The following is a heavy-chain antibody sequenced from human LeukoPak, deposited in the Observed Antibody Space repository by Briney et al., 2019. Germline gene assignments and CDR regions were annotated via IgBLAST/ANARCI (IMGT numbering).Heavy chain of an antibody. D-gene: IGHD3-22*01. CDR2: ISGSGGST. CDR1: GFTFSSYA. Sequence: PGGSLRLSCAASGFTFSSYAMSWVRQAPGKGLEWVSAISGSGGSTYYADSVKGRFTISRDNSKNTLYPQMNSLRAEDTAVYYCAKDRITMIVVPQGNWGQGTLVTVSS. CDR3: AKDRITMIVVPQGN. V-gene: IGHV3-23*01. J-gene: IGHJ4*02.